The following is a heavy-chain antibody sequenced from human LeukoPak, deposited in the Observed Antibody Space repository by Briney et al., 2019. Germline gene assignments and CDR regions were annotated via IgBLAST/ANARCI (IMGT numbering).Heavy chain of an antibody. Sequence: SQTLSLTCAVSGGSISSGGYSWSWIRQPPGKGLEWIGYIYHSGSTYYNPSLKSRVTISVDRSKNQFSLKLSSVTAADTAVYYCASPSSYYYGSGSYPRTDVWGQGTTVTVSS. CDR3: ASPSSYYYGSGSYPRTDV. CDR2: IYHSGST. CDR1: GGSISSGGYS. J-gene: IGHJ6*02. D-gene: IGHD3-10*01. V-gene: IGHV4-30-2*01.